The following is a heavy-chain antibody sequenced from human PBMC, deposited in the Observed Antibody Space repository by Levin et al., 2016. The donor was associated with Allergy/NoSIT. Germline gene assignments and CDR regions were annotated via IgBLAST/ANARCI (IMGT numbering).Heavy chain of an antibody. D-gene: IGHD5-24*01. CDR1: GFTLSSHW. Sequence: GESLKISCAASGFTLSSHWMNWVRQAPGKGLEWVAVMSYDGNTDFYADSVKGRFTISRDNAKNSLYLQMNSLRAEDTALYYCAKELEMATDIGSSFDYWGQGTPVTVSS. V-gene: IGHV3-30*18. J-gene: IGHJ4*02. CDR3: AKELEMATDIGSSFDY. CDR2: MSYDGNTD.